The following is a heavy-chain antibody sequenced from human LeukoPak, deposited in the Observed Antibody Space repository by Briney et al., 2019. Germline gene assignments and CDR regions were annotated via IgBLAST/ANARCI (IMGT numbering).Heavy chain of an antibody. D-gene: IGHD5-24*01. J-gene: IGHJ3*02. Sequence: SETLSLTCTVSGGSISSSSYYWSWIRQPPGKGLEWIGYIYYSGSTNYNPSLKSRVTISVDTSKNQFSLKLSSVTAADTAVYYCARVGEMATIPNGDDAFDIWGQGTMVTVSS. CDR1: GGSISSSSYY. CDR2: IYYSGST. V-gene: IGHV4-61*01. CDR3: ARVGEMATIPNGDDAFDI.